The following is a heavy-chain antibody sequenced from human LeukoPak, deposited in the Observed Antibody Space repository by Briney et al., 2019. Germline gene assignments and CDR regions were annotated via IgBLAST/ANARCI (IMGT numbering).Heavy chain of an antibody. CDR2: IMQDGSEK. D-gene: IGHD2-2*01. CDR1: GFTFSSYW. Sequence: GGSLRLSCAASGFTFSSYWMSWVRQAPGKGLEWVANIMQDGSEKFYVDSVKGRFTISRDNAKNSLYLQMHSLRAEDTAVYCCARDSLYQQLSSYGMDVWGQGTTVTVSS. V-gene: IGHV3-7*01. J-gene: IGHJ6*02. CDR3: ARDSLYQQLSSYGMDV.